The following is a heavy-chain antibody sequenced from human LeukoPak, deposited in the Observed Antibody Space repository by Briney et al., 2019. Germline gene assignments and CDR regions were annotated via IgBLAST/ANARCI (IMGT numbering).Heavy chain of an antibody. CDR2: MNPNSGNT. J-gene: IGHJ6*02. V-gene: IGHV1-8*01. CDR3: ARDSGWYVPYYYYYGMDV. CDR1: GYTFTSYD. D-gene: IGHD6-19*01. Sequence: GASVKVSCKASGYTFTSYDINWVRQATGQGLEWMGWMNPNSGNTGYAQKFQGRVTMTRNTSISTAYMELSSLRSEDTAVYYCARDSGWYVPYYYYYGMDVWGQGTTVTVSS.